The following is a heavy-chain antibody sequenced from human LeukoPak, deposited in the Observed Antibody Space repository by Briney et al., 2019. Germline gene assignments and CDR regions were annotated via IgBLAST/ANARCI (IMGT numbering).Heavy chain of an antibody. D-gene: IGHD3-22*01. CDR2: IIPIFGTA. CDR3: ARLYTHYDSSGYYYEDY. Sequence: SVKVSCKASGGTFSSYAISWVRQAPGQGLEWMGGIIPIFGTAKYAQNFQGRVSIAADRSTSTAYMELSSLRSEDTAVYYCARLYTHYDSSGYYYEDYWGQGTLVTVSS. CDR1: GGTFSSYA. V-gene: IGHV1-69*06. J-gene: IGHJ4*02.